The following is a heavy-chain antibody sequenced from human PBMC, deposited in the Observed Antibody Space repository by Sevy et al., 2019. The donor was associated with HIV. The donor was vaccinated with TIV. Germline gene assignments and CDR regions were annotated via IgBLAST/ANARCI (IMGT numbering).Heavy chain of an antibody. CDR1: GYSFTSHW. J-gene: IGHJ4*02. D-gene: IGHD3-22*01. Sequence: GESLKISCKGSGYSFTSHWLGWVRHMPGKGLEWMGIIYPDDSDTKYSPSFQGQVTFSADKSISTAYLQWSSLKASDTAMYYCATSRSGYFDSSGYYIYWGQGTLVTGSS. CDR2: IYPDDSDT. CDR3: ATSRSGYFDSSGYYIY. V-gene: IGHV5-51*01.